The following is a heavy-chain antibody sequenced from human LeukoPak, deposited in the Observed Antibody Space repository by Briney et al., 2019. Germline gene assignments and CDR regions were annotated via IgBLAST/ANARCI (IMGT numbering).Heavy chain of an antibody. Sequence: GGSLRLSCAVSGFTFSSYGMHWVRQAPGKGLEWVAVISYDGSNKYYADSVKGRFTISRDNSKNTLYLQMNSLRAEDTAVYYCAKGLGIAAAGTDYWGQGTLVTVSS. CDR2: ISYDGSNK. D-gene: IGHD6-13*01. CDR1: GFTFSSYG. V-gene: IGHV3-30*18. CDR3: AKGLGIAAAGTDY. J-gene: IGHJ4*02.